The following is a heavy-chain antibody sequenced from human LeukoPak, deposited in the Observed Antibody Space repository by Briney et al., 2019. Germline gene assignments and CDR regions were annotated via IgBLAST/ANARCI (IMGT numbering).Heavy chain of an antibody. CDR2: INSDGSAT. D-gene: IGHD3-22*01. J-gene: IGHJ4*02. CDR1: GFSFSTHW. V-gene: IGHV3-74*01. Sequence: QPGGSLRLSCAAAGFSFSTHWMHWVRQAPGKGLVYVAQINSDGSATAYADSVKGRFTISRDNAKNTLYLEMSSLRAEDTAVYYCGSLTVVARDHWGQGTLLTVSS. CDR3: GSLTVVARDH.